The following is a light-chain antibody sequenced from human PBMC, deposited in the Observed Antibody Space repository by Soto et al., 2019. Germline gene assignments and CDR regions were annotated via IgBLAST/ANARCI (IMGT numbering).Light chain of an antibody. CDR3: GTWDSSLSAVV. CDR2: YGN. CDR1: SSNIGDYF. V-gene: IGLV1-51*01. J-gene: IGLJ7*01. Sequence: QSVLTQPPSVSAAPGQKVTISCSGSSSNIGDYFPSWYQQLPGTPPNLLIYYGNKRPPAMPDRFSGSNSCTSATLAITGLQTGDEANYFCGTWDSSLSAVVFGGGTQLTVL.